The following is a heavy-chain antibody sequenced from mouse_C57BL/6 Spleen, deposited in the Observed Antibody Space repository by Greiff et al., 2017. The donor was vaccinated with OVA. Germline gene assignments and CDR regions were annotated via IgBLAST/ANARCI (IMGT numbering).Heavy chain of an antibody. CDR3: ARKLFY. D-gene: IGHD1-3*01. J-gene: IGHJ2*01. V-gene: IGHV1-50*01. Sequence: QVQLQQPGAELVKPGASVKLSCKASGYTFTSYWMQWVKQRPGQGLEWIGEIDPSDSYTNYNQKFKGKATLTVDTSSSTAYMQLSSLTSEDSAVYYCARKLFYWGQGTTLTVSS. CDR1: GYTFTSYW. CDR2: IDPSDSYT.